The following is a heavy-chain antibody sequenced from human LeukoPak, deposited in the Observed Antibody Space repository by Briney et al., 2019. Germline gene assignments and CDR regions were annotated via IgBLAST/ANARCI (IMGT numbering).Heavy chain of an antibody. CDR3: ARNQRRLDY. J-gene: IGHJ4*02. Sequence: GGSLRLSCAASGFTFSSYAMSWVRQAPGKGLELVANIKQDGSEKYYVDSVKGRFTISRDNAKNSLYLQMNSLRAEDTAVYYCARNQRRLDYWGQGTLVTVSS. CDR2: IKQDGSEK. V-gene: IGHV3-7*01. CDR1: GFTFSSYA. D-gene: IGHD1-14*01.